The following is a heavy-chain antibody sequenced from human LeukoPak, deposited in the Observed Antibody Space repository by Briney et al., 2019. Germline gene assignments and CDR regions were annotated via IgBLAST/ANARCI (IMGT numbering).Heavy chain of an antibody. D-gene: IGHD2-15*01. Sequence: GGSLRLSCAASAFTFSDYWMTWVRQAPGKGLEWVANIKHDGSEKYYVDSVKGRFTISRDNAKNSLYLQMNSLRAEDTAVYSCARDSLRYCSGDSCYYNYWGQGTLVTVSS. CDR1: AFTFSDYW. CDR3: ARDSLRYCSGDSCYYNY. CDR2: IKHDGSEK. J-gene: IGHJ4*02. V-gene: IGHV3-7*01.